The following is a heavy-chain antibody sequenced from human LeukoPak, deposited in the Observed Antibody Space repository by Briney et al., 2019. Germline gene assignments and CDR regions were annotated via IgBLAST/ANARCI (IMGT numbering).Heavy chain of an antibody. Sequence: ASVKVSCKASGYTFTSYGISWVRQAPGQGLEWMGCISAYNGNTNYAQKLQGRVTMTTDTSTSTAYMELRSLRSDDTAVYYCAREGIRFLEWLSSDAFDIWGQGTMVTVSS. CDR3: AREGIRFLEWLSSDAFDI. D-gene: IGHD3-3*01. J-gene: IGHJ3*02. CDR2: ISAYNGNT. V-gene: IGHV1-18*01. CDR1: GYTFTSYG.